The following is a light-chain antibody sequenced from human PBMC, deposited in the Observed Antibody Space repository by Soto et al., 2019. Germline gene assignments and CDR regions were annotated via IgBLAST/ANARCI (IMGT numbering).Light chain of an antibody. CDR2: DAS. J-gene: IGKJ1*01. Sequence: DIHQTQTPSALFGSVGERSAITCRASQSIGTWLAWYQHRPGEGPKLLIHDASSLESGVPSRFSGSGSATEISLTISSLESGDFATYYCQQYNSFWTFGQGTKVDIK. CDR1: QSIGTW. CDR3: QQYNSFWT. V-gene: IGKV1-5*01.